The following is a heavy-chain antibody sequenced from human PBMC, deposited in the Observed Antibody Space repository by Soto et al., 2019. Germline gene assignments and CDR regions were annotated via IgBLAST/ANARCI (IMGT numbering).Heavy chain of an antibody. D-gene: IGHD6-6*01. V-gene: IGHV4-39*01. J-gene: IGHJ6*03. CDR1: GGSISSSSYY. Sequence: SETLSLTCTVSGGSISSSSYYWGWIRQPPGKGLEWIGSIYYSGSTYYNPSLKSRVTISVDTSKNQFSLKLSSVTAADTAVYYCARHGEYSSSSRRPYYYYYYMDVWGKGTTVTVSS. CDR2: IYYSGST. CDR3: ARHGEYSSSSRRPYYYYYYMDV.